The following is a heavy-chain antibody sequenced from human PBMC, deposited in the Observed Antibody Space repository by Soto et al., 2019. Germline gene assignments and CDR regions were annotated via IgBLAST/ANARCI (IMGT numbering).Heavy chain of an antibody. CDR3: TTRLYH. CDR1: GFTFSNAW. Sequence: VQLVESGGGLVEPGGSLRLSCAASGFTFSNAWMNWVRQAPGKGPEWVARIKSKTDGGTIDYAAPVEGRFIISRDDSKSMLYLQMNSLKTEDTAVYFCTTRLYHWGQGTLVTVSS. CDR2: IKSKTDGGTI. J-gene: IGHJ5*02. V-gene: IGHV3-15*07.